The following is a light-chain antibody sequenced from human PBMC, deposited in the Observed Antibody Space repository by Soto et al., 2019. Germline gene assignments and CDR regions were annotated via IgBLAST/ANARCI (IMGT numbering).Light chain of an antibody. CDR2: EVS. J-gene: IGLJ1*01. V-gene: IGLV2-8*01. CDR3: SSYAGSNNLYV. CDR1: SGDVGGYNY. Sequence: LTQPPSASGSPGQSVTISCTGTSGDVGGYNYVSWYQQHPGKAPKLMIYEVSKRPSGVPDRFSGSKSGNTASLTVSGLQAEDEADYYCSSYAGSNNLYVFGTGTKVTVL.